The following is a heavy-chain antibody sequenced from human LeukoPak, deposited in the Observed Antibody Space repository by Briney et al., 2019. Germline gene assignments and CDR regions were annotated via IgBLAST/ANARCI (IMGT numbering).Heavy chain of an antibody. Sequence: GGSLRLSCAASGFTFDNYGMTWVRQVPGKGLEWVSGVNWNGGSTGYADSVKGRFTISRDNAKNSLYLQMNSLRAEDTALYYCARGVGATVDYWGQGTLVTVSS. V-gene: IGHV3-20*04. J-gene: IGHJ4*02. CDR1: GFTFDNYG. CDR2: VNWNGGST. CDR3: ARGVGATVDY. D-gene: IGHD1-26*01.